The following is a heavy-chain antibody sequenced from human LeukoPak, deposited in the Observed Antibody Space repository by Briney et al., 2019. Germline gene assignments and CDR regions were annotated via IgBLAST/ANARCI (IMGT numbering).Heavy chain of an antibody. Sequence: SETLSLTCTVSGGSIRSYDWSWIRQPPGKGLEWIGNIHNSGSSTYNPSFKSRVTISLDTSKNQISLKLSSVTAADTAVYYCASNFAISAGSAFHIWGHAFHIWGQGTMVTVSS. CDR1: GGSIRSYD. J-gene: IGHJ3*02. CDR2: IHNSGSS. CDR3: ASNFAISAGSAFHIWGHAFHI. D-gene: IGHD1-14*01. V-gene: IGHV4-59*01.